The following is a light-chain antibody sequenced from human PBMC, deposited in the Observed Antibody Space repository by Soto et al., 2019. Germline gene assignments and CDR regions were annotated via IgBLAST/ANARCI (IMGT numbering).Light chain of an antibody. CDR2: GVS. J-gene: IGLJ3*02. CDR3: SSYTSSNSPWM. V-gene: IGLV2-14*01. Sequence: QSVLTQPASVSGSPGQSITISCTGTSSDVGAYNYVSWYQQHPGKAPKLMIYGVSNRPSGVSNRFSGSKSGNTASLTISGLQAEDEADYYCSSYTSSNSPWMFGGGTQLTVL. CDR1: SSDVGAYNY.